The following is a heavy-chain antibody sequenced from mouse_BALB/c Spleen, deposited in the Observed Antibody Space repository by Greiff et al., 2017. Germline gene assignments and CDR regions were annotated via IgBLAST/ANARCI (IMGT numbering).Heavy chain of an antibody. Sequence: EVKLQESGPGLVKPSQSLSLTCTVTGYSITSDYAWNWIRQFPGNKLEWMGYISYSGSTSYNPSLKSRISITRDTSKNQFFLQLNSVTTEDTATYYCARDGNYGAWFAYWGQGTLVTVSA. V-gene: IGHV3-2*02. D-gene: IGHD2-1*01. J-gene: IGHJ3*01. CDR1: GYSITSDYA. CDR2: ISYSGST. CDR3: ARDGNYGAWFAY.